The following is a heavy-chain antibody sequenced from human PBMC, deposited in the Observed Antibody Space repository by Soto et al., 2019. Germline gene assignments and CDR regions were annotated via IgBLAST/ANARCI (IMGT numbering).Heavy chain of an antibody. CDR3: ARGTEQQQDSFDI. V-gene: IGHV5-51*01. Sequence: GDSLKISCKGSGYSFTSYWIGWVRQMPGKGLEWMGIIYPGDSDTRYSPSFQGQVTISADKSISTAYLQWSSLKASDTAMYYCARGTEQQQDSFDIWGQGIMVSVSS. J-gene: IGHJ3*02. CDR1: GYSFTSYW. D-gene: IGHD6-13*01. CDR2: IYPGDSDT.